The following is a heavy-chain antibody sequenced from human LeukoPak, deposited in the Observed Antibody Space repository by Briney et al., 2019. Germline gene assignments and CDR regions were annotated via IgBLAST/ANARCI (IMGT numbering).Heavy chain of an antibody. V-gene: IGHV4-59*01. CDR1: GDSISSYY. CDR2: IFYSGST. Sequence: SETLSLACTVSGDSISSYYWSWIRRPPGEGLEWSGYIFYSGSTNYNPSLKSRVTISVDTSKAQFSLKLSSVTAADTAVYYCGRDFRRWFDPWGQGTLVTVSS. CDR3: GRDFRRWFDP. J-gene: IGHJ5*02.